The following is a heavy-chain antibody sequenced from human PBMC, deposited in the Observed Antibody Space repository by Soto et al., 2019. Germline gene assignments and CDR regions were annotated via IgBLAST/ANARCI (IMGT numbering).Heavy chain of an antibody. CDR2: IYPGHSDT. J-gene: IGHJ6*02. Sequence: GDSLKISSKGSGYSFTSYWIGWVRQMPGKGLVWMGIIYPGHSDTRYSPSFQGQVTISADKSISTAYLQWSSLKASDTAMYYCARQGDCSSTSCYYYYGMDVWGQGTTVNVSS. V-gene: IGHV5-51*01. CDR1: GYSFTSYW. CDR3: ARQGDCSSTSCYYYYGMDV. D-gene: IGHD2-2*01.